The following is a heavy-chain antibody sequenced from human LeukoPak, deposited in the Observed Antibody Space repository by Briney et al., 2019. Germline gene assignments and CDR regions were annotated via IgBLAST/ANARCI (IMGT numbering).Heavy chain of an antibody. D-gene: IGHD6-19*01. V-gene: IGHV3-23*01. CDR1: GFTFSNYA. CDR2: ISGNGGST. J-gene: IGHJ4*02. CDR3: AARPTSAAVAPSDY. Sequence: GGSLRLSCAASGFTFSNYAMSWVRQAPGKGLEWVSSISGNGGSTFYADSVKGRFTISRDNSKNTLYLQMNSLRVEDSATYYCAARPTSAAVAPSDYWGQETLVTVSS.